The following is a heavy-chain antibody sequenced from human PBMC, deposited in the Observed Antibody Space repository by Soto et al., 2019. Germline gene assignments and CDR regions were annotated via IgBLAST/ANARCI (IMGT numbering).Heavy chain of an antibody. Sequence: ASVKVSCKVSGYTLTELSMHWVRQAPGKGLEWMGGFDPEDGETIYAQKFQGRVTMTEDTSTDTAYMELSSLRSEDTAVYYCATGPIREWGGDCYSYYYMDVWGKGTTVTVS. D-gene: IGHD2-21*01. J-gene: IGHJ6*03. CDR1: GYTLTELS. CDR2: FDPEDGET. CDR3: ATGPIREWGGDCYSYYYMDV. V-gene: IGHV1-24*01.